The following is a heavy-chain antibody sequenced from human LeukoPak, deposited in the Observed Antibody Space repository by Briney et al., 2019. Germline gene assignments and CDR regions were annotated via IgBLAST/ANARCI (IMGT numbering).Heavy chain of an antibody. CDR1: GFTFSSYS. CDR2: ISSSSSTI. CDR3: ARDFWNAYCGCDCSGAFDI. J-gene: IGHJ3*02. D-gene: IGHD2-21*02. V-gene: IGHV3-48*02. Sequence: GGSLRLSCAASGFTFSSYSMNWVRQAPGKGLEWVSYISSSSSTIYYADSVKGRFTISRDNAKNSLYLQMNSLRDEDTAVYYCARDFWNAYCGCDCSGAFDIWGQGTMVTVSS.